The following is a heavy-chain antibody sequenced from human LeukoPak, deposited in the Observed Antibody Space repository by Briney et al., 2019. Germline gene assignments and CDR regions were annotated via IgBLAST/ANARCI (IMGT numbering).Heavy chain of an antibody. V-gene: IGHV3-9*01. CDR1: GFTFDDYA. CDR2: ISWNSGSI. CDR3: AKDIGPYHKARFDY. Sequence: GGSLRLSCAASGFTFDDYAMHWVRQAPGKGLEWVSGISWNSGSIGYADSVKGRFTISRDNAKNSLYLRMNSLRAEDTALYYCAKDIGPYHKARFDYWGQGTLVTVSS. D-gene: IGHD2-21*01. J-gene: IGHJ4*02.